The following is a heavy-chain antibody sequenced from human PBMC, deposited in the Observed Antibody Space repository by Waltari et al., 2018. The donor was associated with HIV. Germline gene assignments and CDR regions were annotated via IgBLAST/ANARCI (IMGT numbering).Heavy chain of an antibody. Sequence: EVQLVQSGAEVKKPGESLKISCKGSGYSFTSYWIGWVRQMPGKGLEWMGIIYPGDSDTRYSPSFQGQVTISADKSISTAYLQWSSLKASDTAMYYCARSPRMITFGGVIVIPYYFDYWGQGTLVTVSS. D-gene: IGHD3-16*02. V-gene: IGHV5-51*01. J-gene: IGHJ4*02. CDR3: ARSPRMITFGGVIVIPYYFDY. CDR1: GYSFTSYW. CDR2: IYPGDSDT.